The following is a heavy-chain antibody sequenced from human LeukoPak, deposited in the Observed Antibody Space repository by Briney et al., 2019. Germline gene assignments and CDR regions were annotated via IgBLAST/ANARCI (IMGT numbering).Heavy chain of an antibody. V-gene: IGHV1-69*13. J-gene: IGHJ6*03. CDR3: ATPRYTRPYYYYYMDV. CDR2: IIPIFGTA. CDR1: GGTFISYA. D-gene: IGHD2-2*02. Sequence: SVKVSCKASGGTFISYAISWVRQAPGQGLEWMGGIIPIFGTANYAQKFQGRVTITADESTSTAYMELSSLRSEDTAVYYCATPRYTRPYYYYYMDVWGKGTTGTVSS.